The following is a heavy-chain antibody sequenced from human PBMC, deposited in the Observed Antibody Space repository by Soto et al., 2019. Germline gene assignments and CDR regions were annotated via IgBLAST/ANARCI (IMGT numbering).Heavy chain of an antibody. V-gene: IGHV3-21*01. CDR3: ARDSRIVARPAMGSVGFDP. CDR1: GFTFSSYS. CDR2: ISTGSDYI. J-gene: IGHJ5*02. D-gene: IGHD2-2*01. Sequence: EVQLVESGGGLVKPGGSLSLSCATSGFTFSSYSMNWVRQAPGKDLEWISSISTGSDYIYYADSVEGRFTISRDNAKSSLYLQMNSLRAEDTAVYYCARDSRIVARPAMGSVGFDPWGQGTLVTVSS.